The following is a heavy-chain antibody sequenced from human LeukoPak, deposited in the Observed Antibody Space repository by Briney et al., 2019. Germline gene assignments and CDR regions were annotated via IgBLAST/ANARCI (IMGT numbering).Heavy chain of an antibody. J-gene: IGHJ4*02. V-gene: IGHV3-64*01. CDR2: ISSNGCST. CDR1: GFTFSSYS. D-gene: IGHD2/OR15-2a*01. CDR3: ARDLYGIKSLGYYFDY. Sequence: GGSLRLSFASSGFTFSSYSMHWLRQAPGKGLEYVSAISSNGCSTYYANSVKGRFTISRDNSKNTLYLQMGSLRAEDMAVYYCARDLYGIKSLGYYFDYWGQGTLVTVSS.